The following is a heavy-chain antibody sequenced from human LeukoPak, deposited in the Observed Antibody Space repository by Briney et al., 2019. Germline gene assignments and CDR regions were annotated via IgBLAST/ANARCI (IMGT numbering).Heavy chain of an antibody. Sequence: GGSLRLSCAASGFTFSSYSMNWVRQAPGKGLEWVSYISSSSSTIYYADSVKGRFTISRDNAKNSLYLQMNSLRAEDTAVYYCARGGYYSFGAFDIWGQGTMVTVSS. CDR2: ISSSSSTI. V-gene: IGHV3-48*04. CDR3: ARGGYYSFGAFDI. D-gene: IGHD3-22*01. J-gene: IGHJ3*02. CDR1: GFTFSSYS.